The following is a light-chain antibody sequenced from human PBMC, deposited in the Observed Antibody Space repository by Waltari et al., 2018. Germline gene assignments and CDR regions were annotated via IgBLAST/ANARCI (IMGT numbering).Light chain of an antibody. CDR2: EGS. V-gene: IGLV2-23*01. CDR1: SRDVGSYNL. CDR3: CSYAGSSTLL. J-gene: IGLJ2*01. Sequence: QSALTQPASVSGSPGQSITVSSTGTSRDVGSYNLVSWYQQPPGKAPKLMIYEGSKRPSGVSNRFSGSKSGNTASLTISGLQAEDEADYYCCSYAGSSTLLFGGGTKVTVL.